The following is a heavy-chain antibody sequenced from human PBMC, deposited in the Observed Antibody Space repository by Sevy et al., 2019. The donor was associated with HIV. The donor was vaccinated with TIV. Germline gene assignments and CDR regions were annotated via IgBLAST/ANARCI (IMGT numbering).Heavy chain of an antibody. CDR3: ANIHAATNGFDI. D-gene: IGHD2-21*01. V-gene: IGHV3-30*18. Sequence: GGSLRLSCAASGFTFSNYAMHWVRQAPGKGLEWVAVISYDGSNKNYTDSVKGRFTIARDNSKNTLYLQMNSLRAEDTAVYYCANIHAATNGFDIWRQGTMVTVSS. CDR2: ISYDGSNK. J-gene: IGHJ3*02. CDR1: GFTFSNYA.